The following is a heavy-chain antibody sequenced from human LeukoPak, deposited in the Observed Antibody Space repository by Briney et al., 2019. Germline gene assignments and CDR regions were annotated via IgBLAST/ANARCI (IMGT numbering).Heavy chain of an antibody. CDR3: ARGAYYDILTGFDY. CDR2: INPNSGGT. CDR1: GYTFTSYY. J-gene: IGHJ4*02. D-gene: IGHD3-9*01. Sequence: GASVKVSCKASGYTFTSYYMHWVRQAPGQGLEWMGRINPNSGGTNYAQKFQGRVTMTRDTSISTAYMELSRLRSDDTAVYYCARGAYYDILTGFDYWGQGTLVTVSS. V-gene: IGHV1-2*06.